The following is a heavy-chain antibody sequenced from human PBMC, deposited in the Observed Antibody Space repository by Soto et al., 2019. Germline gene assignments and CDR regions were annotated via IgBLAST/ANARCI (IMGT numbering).Heavy chain of an antibody. D-gene: IGHD2-2*01. CDR1: GYTFTSYA. J-gene: IGHJ4*02. CDR3: ARDSCSSTSCYALFDY. Sequence: ASVKVSCKASGYTFTSYAMHWVRQAPGQRLEWMGWINAGNGNTKYSQKFQSRVTITRDTSASTAYMELSSLRSEDTAVYYCARDSCSSTSCYALFDYWGQGTLVTVSS. CDR2: INAGNGNT. V-gene: IGHV1-3*01.